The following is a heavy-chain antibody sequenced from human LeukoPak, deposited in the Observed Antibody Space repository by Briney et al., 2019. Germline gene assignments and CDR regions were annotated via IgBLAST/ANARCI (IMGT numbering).Heavy chain of an antibody. J-gene: IGHJ4*02. CDR2: IYYGGST. CDR3: ARAYRGYGQIDY. CDR1: GGSIRSYY. Sequence: PSETLSLTCTVSGGSIRSYYWRWIRQPPGKGLEWIGYIYYGGSTNYNPSLKSRATISVDTSNNQFSLKLSSVTAADTAVYYCARAYRGYGQIDYWGQGTLVTVSS. D-gene: IGHD5-12*01. V-gene: IGHV4-59*01.